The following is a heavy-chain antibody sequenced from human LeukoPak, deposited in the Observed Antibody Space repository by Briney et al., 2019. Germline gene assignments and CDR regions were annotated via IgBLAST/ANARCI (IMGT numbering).Heavy chain of an antibody. V-gene: IGHV3-7*01. D-gene: IGHD6-19*01. CDR1: GFTFSNYW. CDR2: ITQDGSEK. CDR3: ARVGIYGSGWCLDY. Sequence: GGSLRLSCAASGFTFSNYWMSWVRQAPGKGLEWVANITQDGSEKYYMDSAKGRFTISRDNAKNSLYLQVNSLRAEDTALYYCARVGIYGSGWCLDYWGQGTLVTVSS. J-gene: IGHJ4*02.